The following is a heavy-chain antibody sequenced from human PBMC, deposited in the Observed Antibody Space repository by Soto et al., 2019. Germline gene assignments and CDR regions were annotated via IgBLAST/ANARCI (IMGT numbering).Heavy chain of an antibody. CDR2: IYYSGST. CDR3: ATAPYDIGGYGYFDY. Sequence: SETLSLTCTVSGGSISSYYWSWIRQPPGKGLEWIGYIYYSGSTNYNPSLKSRVTISVDTSKNQFSLKLSSVTAADTAVYYCATAPYDIGGYGYFDYWGQGALVTVSS. CDR1: GGSISSYY. D-gene: IGHD3-22*01. J-gene: IGHJ4*02. V-gene: IGHV4-59*01.